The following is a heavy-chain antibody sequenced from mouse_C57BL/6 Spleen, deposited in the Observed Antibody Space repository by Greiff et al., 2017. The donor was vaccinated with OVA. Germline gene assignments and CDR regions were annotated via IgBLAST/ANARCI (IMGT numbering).Heavy chain of an antibody. D-gene: IGHD2-4*01. V-gene: IGHV5S21*01. J-gene: IGHJ3*01. CDR1: GFTFRRSA. Sequence: EVKVVVSGDGLLKPGASLKLSCAASGFTFRRSAMSLVRQTPEKRLEWVAYISSGGDYIYYADTVKGRFTISRDNARNTLYLQMSSLKSEDTAMYYGARGYDYDVGFAYWCQGALVIDS. CDR2: ISSGGDYI. CDR3: ARGYDYDVGFAY.